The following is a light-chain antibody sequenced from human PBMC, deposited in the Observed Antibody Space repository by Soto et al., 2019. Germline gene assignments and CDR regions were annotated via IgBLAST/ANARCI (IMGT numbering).Light chain of an antibody. CDR3: QQSHGIPYT. CDR2: AAS. CDR1: QTISTY. V-gene: IGKV1-39*01. J-gene: IGKJ2*01. Sequence: DIQMTQPPSSLSASVGDRVAITCRAGQTISTYLNRYQQKSGKAPKLLIYAASSLQSGVPSSFSGSGSGTDFTLTISSLQPEDFATHYCQQSHGIPYTFGQGTILEMK.